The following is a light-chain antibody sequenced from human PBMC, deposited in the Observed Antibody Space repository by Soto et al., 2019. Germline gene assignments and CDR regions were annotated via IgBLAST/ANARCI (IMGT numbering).Light chain of an antibody. J-gene: IGKJ1*01. Sequence: EIVLTQSPVTLSLSPGERATLSCRASQSVRTYLAWYQVKPGQAPRLLIYDASRRASGVPARFSGSGSGTDFTLTISSLEPEDFALYYCQQYNDWPPWTFGQGTKVESK. CDR2: DAS. CDR1: QSVRTY. V-gene: IGKV3-11*01. CDR3: QQYNDWPPWT.